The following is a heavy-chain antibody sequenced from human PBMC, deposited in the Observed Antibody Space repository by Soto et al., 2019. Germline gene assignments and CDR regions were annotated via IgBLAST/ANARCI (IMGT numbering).Heavy chain of an antibody. Sequence: QDQLVQSGAEVKKPGSSVKVSCKASGGTFSSHTFSWVRQAPGQGLEWMGRIIPALGTATYAKKFQGRVTITADESATTVYMELNSLRSEDTAVYYCARPDFGDYWAFDLWGRGTLVTVSS. CDR3: ARPDFGDYWAFDL. J-gene: IGHJ2*01. CDR2: IIPALGTA. V-gene: IGHV1-69*08. D-gene: IGHD4-17*01. CDR1: GGTFSSHT.